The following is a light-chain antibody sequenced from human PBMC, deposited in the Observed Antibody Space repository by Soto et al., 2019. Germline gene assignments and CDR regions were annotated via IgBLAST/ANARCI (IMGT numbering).Light chain of an antibody. V-gene: IGKV1-9*01. J-gene: IGKJ4*01. CDR3: QQFNDYPLT. CDR2: GAS. Sequence: GDRVTITCRASQAISSYLAWYQQKLGKPPKLLIYGASTLQSDVPSRFSRSGSGTEFTLTVSSLQAEDSATYYCQQFNDYPLTFGGGTRWIS. CDR1: QAISSY.